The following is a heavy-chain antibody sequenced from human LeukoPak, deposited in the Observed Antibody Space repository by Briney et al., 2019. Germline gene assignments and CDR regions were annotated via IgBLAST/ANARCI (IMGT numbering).Heavy chain of an antibody. D-gene: IGHD5-12*01. V-gene: IGHV3-53*05. CDR3: AKNEVWWLPDS. CDR2: IYSGDST. J-gene: IGHJ4*02. Sequence: GGSLRLSCAASGFTVSSNYMSWVRQAPGKGLEWVSVIYSGDSTYYADSVKGRFTISRDNSKNTLYLQMNSLRADDTALYYCAKNEVWWLPDSWGQGTLVTVSS. CDR1: GFTVSSNY.